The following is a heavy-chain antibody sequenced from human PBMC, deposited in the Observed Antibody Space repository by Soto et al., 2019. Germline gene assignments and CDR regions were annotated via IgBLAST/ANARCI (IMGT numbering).Heavy chain of an antibody. V-gene: IGHV4-30-2*01. CDR3: ARSINP. CDR1: GGSLSSGGYS. J-gene: IGHJ5*02. D-gene: IGHD3-10*01. CDR2: MYHSGST. Sequence: SETLSLTCAVSGGSLSSGGYSWSWIRQPPGKGLEWIGYMYHSGSTYYNPSLKSRVTISIDRSKNQFSLKLSSVTAADTAVYYCARSINPWGQGTLVTVSS.